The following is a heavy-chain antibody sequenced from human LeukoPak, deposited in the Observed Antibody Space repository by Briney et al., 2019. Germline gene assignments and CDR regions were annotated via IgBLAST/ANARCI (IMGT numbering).Heavy chain of an antibody. J-gene: IGHJ3*02. CDR1: GGSFSGYY. Sequence: SETLSLTCAVYGGSFSGYYWSWIRQPPGKGLEWIGEINHSGSTNYNPSLKSRVTISVDTSKNQFSLKLSSVTAADTAVYYCARANKLLQNAFDIWGQGTMVTVSS. D-gene: IGHD3-22*01. V-gene: IGHV4-34*01. CDR3: ARANKLLQNAFDI. CDR2: INHSGST.